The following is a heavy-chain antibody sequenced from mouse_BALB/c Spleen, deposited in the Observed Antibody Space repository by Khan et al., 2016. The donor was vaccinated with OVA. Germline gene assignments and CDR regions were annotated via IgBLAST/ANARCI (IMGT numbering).Heavy chain of an antibody. CDR3: SRVYISDVDY. CDR2: ISSGGGSYI. CDR1: AFTFSTYA. V-gene: IGHV5-9-3*01. J-gene: IGHJ2*01. Sequence: EVELVESGGGLVKPGDSLKLSCAASAFTFSTYAMSWVRQTPEQRLEWVATISSGGGSYIYYPDSVKGRFTIFRDNAKNTLYLQMSSLRSEDTAMYYCSRVYISDVDYWGQGTTLTVSS.